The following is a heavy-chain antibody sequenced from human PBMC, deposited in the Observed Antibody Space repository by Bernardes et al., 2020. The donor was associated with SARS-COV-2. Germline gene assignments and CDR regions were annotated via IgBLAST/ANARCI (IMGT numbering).Heavy chain of an antibody. CDR1: GFSFSSYW. CDR2: VNPDGSGT. Sequence: GGSLRLSCAGSGFSFSSYWMHWVRQGPGKGLEWVSRVNPDGSGTIYADAVKGRFTISRDNAKNTLYLQMNSLRPDDTAVYYCVGKYGHSYGMDVWGQGTTVIVSS. J-gene: IGHJ6*02. V-gene: IGHV3-74*01. CDR3: VGKYGHSYGMDV. D-gene: IGHD2-8*01.